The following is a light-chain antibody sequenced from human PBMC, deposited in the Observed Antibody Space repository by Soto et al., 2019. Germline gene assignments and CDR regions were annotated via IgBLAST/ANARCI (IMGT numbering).Light chain of an antibody. CDR1: SSDVGGYNF. V-gene: IGLV2-8*01. CDR3: SSFAGSNNRYV. J-gene: IGLJ1*01. Sequence: QSALTQPPSASGSPGQSVTISCTGTSSDVGGYNFVSWYQQHPGKAPKLMIYEVNKRASGVPDRFSGSKSGNTASLTVSGLQAEDEADYYCSSFAGSNNRYVFGTGTKLTVL. CDR2: EVN.